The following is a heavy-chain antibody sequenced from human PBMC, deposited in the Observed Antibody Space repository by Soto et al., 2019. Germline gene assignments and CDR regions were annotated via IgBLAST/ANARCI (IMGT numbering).Heavy chain of an antibody. D-gene: IGHD3-3*01. V-gene: IGHV4-34*01. CDR3: AREGITIFGVVPFDY. Sequence: GSLRLSCAATGFTLRTNGMSWVRQPPGKGLEWIGEINHSGSTNYNPSLKSRVTTSVDTSKNQFSLKLSSVTAADTAVYYCAREGITIFGVVPFDYWGQGTLVTVSS. CDR1: GFTLRTNG. CDR2: INHSGST. J-gene: IGHJ4*02.